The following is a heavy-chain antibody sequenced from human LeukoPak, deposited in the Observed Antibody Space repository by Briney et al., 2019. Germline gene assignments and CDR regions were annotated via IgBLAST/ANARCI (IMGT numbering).Heavy chain of an antibody. V-gene: IGHV3-30-3*01. CDR1: GFTFSSYA. J-gene: IGHJ4*02. D-gene: IGHD6-19*01. CDR3: ARDLYSSGWSFDY. Sequence: GGSLRLSCAASGFTFSSYAMHWVRQAPGKGLEWVAVISYDGSNKYYADSVKGRFTISRDNSKDTLYLQMNSLRAEDTAVYYCARDLYSSGWSFDYWGQGTLATVSS. CDR2: ISYDGSNK.